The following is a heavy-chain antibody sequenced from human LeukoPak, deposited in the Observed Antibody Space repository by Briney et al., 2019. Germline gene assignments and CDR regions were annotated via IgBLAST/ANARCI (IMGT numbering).Heavy chain of an antibody. CDR2: IYYSGST. Sequence: PSETLSLTCTVSGGSISSYYWSWIRQPPGKGLGWSGYIYYSGSTNYNPSLKSRVTISGDTSKNQFSLKLSSVTAADTAVYYCARLTGIGGGFDYWGQGTLVTVSS. V-gene: IGHV4-59*01. D-gene: IGHD1-14*01. CDR3: ARLTGIGGGFDY. J-gene: IGHJ4*02. CDR1: GGSISSYY.